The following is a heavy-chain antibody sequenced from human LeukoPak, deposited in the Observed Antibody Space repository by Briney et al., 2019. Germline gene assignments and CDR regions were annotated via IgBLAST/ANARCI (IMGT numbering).Heavy chain of an antibody. CDR2: IHPNNDDT. CDR3: ARDGPAQMVDLDY. D-gene: IGHD3-10*01. CDR1: GYTFSGTGWY. J-gene: IGHJ4*02. Sequence: ASVKVSCKASGYTFSGTGWYLYWLRQAPGQGLECMGWIHPNNDDTAYAQKFEGRVAMTRDTSISTAYMELRRLRPDDTAVYFCARDGPAQMVDLDYWGQGTLVTVSS. V-gene: IGHV1-2*02.